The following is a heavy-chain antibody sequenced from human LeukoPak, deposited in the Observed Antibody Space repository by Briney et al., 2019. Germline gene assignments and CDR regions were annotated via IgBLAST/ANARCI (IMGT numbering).Heavy chain of an antibody. J-gene: IGHJ4*02. CDR2: IRYDGSNK. D-gene: IGHD5-24*01. CDR1: GLTFSSYG. Sequence: GGLLRLSLTAFGLTFSSYGLHWFGKAPGKGLKWLAFIRYDGSNKYYADSVKGRVTISRDNSKNTLYLQMNSLRAEDTAVYYCAKGKWLQSGWYFDYWGQGTLVTVSS. V-gene: IGHV3-30*02. CDR3: AKGKWLQSGWYFDY.